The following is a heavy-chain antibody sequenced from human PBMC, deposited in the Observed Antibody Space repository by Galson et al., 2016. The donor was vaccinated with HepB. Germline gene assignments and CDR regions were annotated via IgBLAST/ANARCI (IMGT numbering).Heavy chain of an antibody. CDR1: GITIIGYN. CDR3: ARIGYGVSGGNGFDP. CDR2: IAHSGGTA. J-gene: IGHJ5*02. D-gene: IGHD2-15*01. V-gene: IGHV3-30*04. Sequence: SLRLSCAASGITIIGYNMNWVRQAPGKGLEWVAHIAHSGGTAYSTDSVRGRFTISRDDSKNSVYLQMSSLEREDTAVYYCARIGYGVSGGNGFDPWGQGTLVTVSS.